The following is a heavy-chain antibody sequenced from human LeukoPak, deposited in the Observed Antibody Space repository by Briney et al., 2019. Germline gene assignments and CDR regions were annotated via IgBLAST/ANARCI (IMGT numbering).Heavy chain of an antibody. CDR1: GFTFSTYA. CDR2: ISGSGATT. D-gene: IGHD2-2*01. J-gene: IGHJ3*02. CDR3: AKCGTTCYANAFYI. V-gene: IGHV3-23*01. Sequence: GGCLRLSCAASGFTFSTYAMAWVRQAPGKGLEWVSAISGSGATTEYADSVKGRFTISRDNAKNTLYSQMNSLRAEDTAVYYCAKCGTTCYANAFYIWGQGTMVTVSS.